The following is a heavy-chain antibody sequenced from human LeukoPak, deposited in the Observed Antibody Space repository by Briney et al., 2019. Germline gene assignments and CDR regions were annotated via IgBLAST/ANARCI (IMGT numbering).Heavy chain of an antibody. Sequence: SETLSLTCDVSGGSVTSTNWWTWVRQPPGTGLEWIEEVHLDGRTSYNPSLNNRLIMSVVLPENLISLKLTSVTAADAATYYCARGGDFYHPFDFSGQGTLVTVSS. J-gene: IGHJ4*02. CDR3: ARGGDFYHPFDF. D-gene: IGHD3-3*01. V-gene: IGHV4-4*02. CDR1: GGSVTSTNW. CDR2: VHLDGRT.